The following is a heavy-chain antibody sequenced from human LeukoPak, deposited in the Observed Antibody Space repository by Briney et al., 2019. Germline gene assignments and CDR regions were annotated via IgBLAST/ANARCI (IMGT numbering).Heavy chain of an antibody. CDR1: GFSFRNFP. V-gene: IGHV3-30-3*01. Sequence: PGGSLRLSCAASGFSFRNFPMHWVRQAPGKGLEWVAVISYDGSYKYYADSVEGRFTISRDNTKDTLSLQMNTLRAEDTAVYYCAKDVRRAEYCSGTTCYTSSFDYWGQGTLVTVSS. CDR2: ISYDGSYK. D-gene: IGHD2-2*02. CDR3: AKDVRRAEYCSGTTCYTSSFDY. J-gene: IGHJ4*02.